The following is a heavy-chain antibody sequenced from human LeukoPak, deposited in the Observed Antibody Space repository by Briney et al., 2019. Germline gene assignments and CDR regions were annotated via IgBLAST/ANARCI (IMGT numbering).Heavy chain of an antibody. CDR3: AVGGKAAAGSSFDY. CDR2: IKQDGSEK. J-gene: IGHJ4*02. CDR1: GFTFSSYW. D-gene: IGHD6-13*01. V-gene: IGHV3-7*01. Sequence: GGSLRLSCAAPGFTFSSYWMSWVRQAPGKGLEWVANIKQDGSEKYYVDSVKGRFTISRDNAKNSLYLQMNSLRAEDTAVYYCAVGGKAAAGSSFDYWGQGTLVTVSS.